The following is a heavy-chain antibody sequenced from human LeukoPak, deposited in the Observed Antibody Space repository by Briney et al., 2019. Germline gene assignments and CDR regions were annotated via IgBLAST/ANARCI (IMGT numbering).Heavy chain of an antibody. V-gene: IGHV1-18*01. CDR3: ARDRGGDPSRWFDP. Sequence: ASVKVSCKASGYTFTSYGISWVRQAPGQGLEWMGWIGAYNGNTNYAQKLQGRVTMTTDTSTSTAYMELRSLRSDDTAVYYCARDRGGDPSRWFDPWGQGTLVTVSS. CDR1: GYTFTSYG. D-gene: IGHD2-21*02. CDR2: IGAYNGNT. J-gene: IGHJ5*02.